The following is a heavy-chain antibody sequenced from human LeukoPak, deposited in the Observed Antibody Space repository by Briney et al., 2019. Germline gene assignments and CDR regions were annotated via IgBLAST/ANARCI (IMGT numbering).Heavy chain of an antibody. Sequence: GGSLRLSCAASGFTFSTYTMIWVRQAPGKGLECVSTIDGRGVDIYYADSVKGRFTVSRDNSRNTVYLQMNSLRVEDTAVYYCAKDRAGTPWADWGQGTLVTVSS. CDR1: GFTFSTYT. J-gene: IGHJ4*02. D-gene: IGHD1-7*01. CDR3: AKDRAGTPWAD. CDR2: IDGRGVDI. V-gene: IGHV3-23*01.